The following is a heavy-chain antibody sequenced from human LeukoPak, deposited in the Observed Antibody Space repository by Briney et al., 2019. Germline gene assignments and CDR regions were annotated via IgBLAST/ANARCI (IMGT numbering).Heavy chain of an antibody. CDR3: ARGHYYDSSGYYKD. CDR2: ISAYNGNT. CDR1: GYTFTIYG. Sequence: GASVKVSCKASGYTFTIYGISWVRQAPGQGLEWMGWISAYNGNTNYAQELQGRVTMTTDTSTSTAYMELRSLRSDDTAVYYCARGHYYDSSGYYKDWGQGTLVTVSS. J-gene: IGHJ4*02. V-gene: IGHV1-18*01. D-gene: IGHD3-22*01.